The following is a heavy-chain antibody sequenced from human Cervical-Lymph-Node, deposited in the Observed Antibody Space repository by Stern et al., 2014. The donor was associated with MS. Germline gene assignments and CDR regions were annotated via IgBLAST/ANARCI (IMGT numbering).Heavy chain of an antibody. Sequence: QVTLRESGPTVVKPTETLTLTCHFSGFSLNNRGVAVGRFRQTPGKSLEWLALIYWDDTKRYSPSLRSRLTISNDTSKNEVVLTMTNMVPVDTARYHCSQKPIAGAGGIWFDPWGQGTLVTVSS. V-gene: IGHV2-5*02. CDR2: IYWDDTK. CDR1: GFSLNNRGVA. CDR3: SQKPIAGAGGIWFDP. J-gene: IGHJ5*02. D-gene: IGHD6-13*01.